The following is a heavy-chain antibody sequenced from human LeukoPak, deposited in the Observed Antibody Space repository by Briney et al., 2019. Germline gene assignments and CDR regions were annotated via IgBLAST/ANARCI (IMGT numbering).Heavy chain of an antibody. Sequence: SQTLSLTCAISGDSVSSNSAAWNWFRQSPSRGLEWLGRTYYRSKWYNDYAVSVKSRITINPDTSKNQFSLQLNSVTPEDTAVYYCARGMYSSSYYYYYYMDVWGKGTTVTFSS. CDR3: ARGMYSSSYYYYYYMDV. D-gene: IGHD6-6*01. V-gene: IGHV6-1*01. J-gene: IGHJ6*03. CDR2: TYYRSKWYN. CDR1: GDSVSSNSAA.